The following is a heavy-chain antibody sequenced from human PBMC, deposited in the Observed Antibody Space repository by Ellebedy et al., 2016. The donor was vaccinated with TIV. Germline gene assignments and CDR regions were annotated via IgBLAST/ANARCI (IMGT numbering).Heavy chain of an antibody. V-gene: IGHV2-5*02. CDR2: IYWDDDK. CDR3: AHTITMVRGVITYHYYGMDV. Sequence: SGPTLVKPTQTLTLTCTFPGFSLSTSGVGVGWIRQPPGKALEWLALIYWDDDKRYSPSLKSRLTITKDTSKNQVVLTMTNMDPVDTATYYCAHTITMVRGVITYHYYGMDVWGQGTTVTVSS. CDR1: GFSLSTSGVG. D-gene: IGHD3-10*01. J-gene: IGHJ6*02.